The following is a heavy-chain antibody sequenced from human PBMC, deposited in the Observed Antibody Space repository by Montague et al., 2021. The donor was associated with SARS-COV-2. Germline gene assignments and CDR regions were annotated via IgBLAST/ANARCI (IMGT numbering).Heavy chain of an antibody. CDR3: ARMVTIFSLGGYYYYYGMDV. CDR2: IDWDDDK. D-gene: IGHD3-9*01. Sequence: PELVKPTQTLTLTCTFSGFSPSTSGMCVSWIRQPPGKALEWLALIDWDDDKYYSTSLKTRLTISKDTSKNQVVLTMTNMDPVDTATYYCARMVTIFSLGGYYYYYGMDVWGQGTTVTVSS. J-gene: IGHJ6*02. V-gene: IGHV2-70*01. CDR1: GFSPSTSGMC.